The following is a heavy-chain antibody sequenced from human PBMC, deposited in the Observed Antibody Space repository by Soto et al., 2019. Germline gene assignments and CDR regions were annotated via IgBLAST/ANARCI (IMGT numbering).Heavy chain of an antibody. J-gene: IGHJ5*02. CDR3: ARAQYRTGSGSYWVNWFDP. V-gene: IGHV1-69*13. D-gene: IGHD3-10*01. Sequence: ASVKVSCKASGGTFSSYAISWVRQAPGQGLEWMGGIIPIFGTPNYAQKFQDRVTITADESTSTAYMELSSLRSEDTAVYYCARAQYRTGSGSYWVNWFDPWGQGTLVTVSS. CDR1: GGTFSSYA. CDR2: IIPIFGTP.